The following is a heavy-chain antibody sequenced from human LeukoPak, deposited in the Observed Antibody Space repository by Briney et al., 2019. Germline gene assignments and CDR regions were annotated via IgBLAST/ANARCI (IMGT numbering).Heavy chain of an antibody. J-gene: IGHJ3*02. CDR2: IYHSGST. CDR1: GYSISSGYY. Sequence: SETLSLTCAVSGYSISSGYYWGWIRQPPGKGLEWIGSIYHSGSTYYNPSLKSRVTISVDTSKNQFSLKLSSVTAADTAVYYCARHYPWGHDAFDIWGQGTMVTVSS. D-gene: IGHD7-27*01. V-gene: IGHV4-38-2*01. CDR3: ARHYPWGHDAFDI.